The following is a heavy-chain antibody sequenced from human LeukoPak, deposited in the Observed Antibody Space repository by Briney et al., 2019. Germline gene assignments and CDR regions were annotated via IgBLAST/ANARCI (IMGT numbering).Heavy chain of an antibody. Sequence: SETLSLTCAVSGGSFSGYYWSWIRQPPGKGLEWIGEINHSGSTNYNPSLKSRVTISIDTSKNQFSLRLSPVTAADTAVYYCARGAAGYSYGWGQGTLVTVSS. D-gene: IGHD5-18*01. CDR2: INHSGST. V-gene: IGHV4-34*01. CDR1: GGSFSGYY. CDR3: ARGAAGYSYG. J-gene: IGHJ4*02.